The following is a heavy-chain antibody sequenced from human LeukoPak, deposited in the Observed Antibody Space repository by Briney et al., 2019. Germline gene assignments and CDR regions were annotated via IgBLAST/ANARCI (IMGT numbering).Heavy chain of an antibody. D-gene: IGHD6-6*01. V-gene: IGHV1-18*01. CDR2: ISAYNGNT. Sequence: ASVKVSCKASGYTFTSYGISWVRQAPGQGLEWMGWISAYNGNTNYAQKFQGRVTMTEDTSTDTAYMELSSLRSEDTAVYYCATVSRADRGYYYDYRDVWGKGTTVTVSS. CDR1: GYTFTSYG. J-gene: IGHJ6*03. CDR3: ATVSRADRGYYYDYRDV.